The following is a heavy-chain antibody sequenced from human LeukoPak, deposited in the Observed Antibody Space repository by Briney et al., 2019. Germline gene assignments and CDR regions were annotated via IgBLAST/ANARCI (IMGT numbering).Heavy chain of an antibody. V-gene: IGHV1-2*06. CDR3: ARVYRLYSSSSMGY. J-gene: IGHJ4*02. CDR1: GYTFTGYY. D-gene: IGHD6-6*01. CDR2: INPNSGGT. Sequence: ASVKVSCKASGYTFTGYYMHLVRQAPGQGLEWMGRINPNSGGTNYAQKFQGRVTMTRDTSISTDYMELSRLRSDDTAVYYCARVYRLYSSSSMGYWGQGTLVTVSS.